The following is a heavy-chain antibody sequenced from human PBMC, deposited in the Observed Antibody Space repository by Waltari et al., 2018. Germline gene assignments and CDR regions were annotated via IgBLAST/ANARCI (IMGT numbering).Heavy chain of an antibody. CDR1: GGSISSGDYY. J-gene: IGHJ6*02. D-gene: IGHD3-16*01. V-gene: IGHV4-30-4*01. CDR2: IYYSGST. CDR3: ARGLVVCVGPNYYYYYGMDV. Sequence: QVQLQESGPGLVKPSQTLSLTCTVSGGSISSGDYYWSWIRQPPGKGLEWIGYIYYSGSTYYNPSLKSRVTISVDTSKNQFSLKLSSVTAADTAVYYCARGLVVCVGPNYYYYYGMDVWGQGTTVTVSS.